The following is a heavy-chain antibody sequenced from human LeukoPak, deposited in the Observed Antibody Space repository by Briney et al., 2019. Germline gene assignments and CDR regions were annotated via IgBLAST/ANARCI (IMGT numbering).Heavy chain of an antibody. CDR3: ARVLKPPSGWYFDY. V-gene: IGHV1-18*01. J-gene: IGHJ4*02. D-gene: IGHD6-19*01. Sequence: GASVSVSCTASGYTFTSYGISWVRQAPGQGFEWMGWISAYIGNTNYAQKLQGRVTMSTDTSTSTAYMELRSLRSDDTAVYYCARVLKPPSGWYFDYWGQGTLVTVSS. CDR1: GYTFTSYG. CDR2: ISAYIGNT.